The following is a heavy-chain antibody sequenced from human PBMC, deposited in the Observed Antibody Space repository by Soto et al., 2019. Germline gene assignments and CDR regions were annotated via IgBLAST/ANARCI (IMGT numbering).Heavy chain of an antibody. CDR3: ARGRYGDY. CDR1: GYGFTTYG. Sequence: QVHLVQSGAEVKKPGASVKVSCKGSGYGFTTYGITWVRQAPGQGLEWMAWISAPNGNTNYAQKLQGRVTVTRDTSTSTAYVELRSLRSDDTAVYYCARGRYGDYWGQGALVTVSS. V-gene: IGHV1-18*01. CDR2: ISAPNGNT. D-gene: IGHD1-1*01. J-gene: IGHJ4*02.